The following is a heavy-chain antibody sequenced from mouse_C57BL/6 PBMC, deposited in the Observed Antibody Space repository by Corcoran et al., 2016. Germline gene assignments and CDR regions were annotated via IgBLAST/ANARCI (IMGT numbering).Heavy chain of an antibody. D-gene: IGHD1-1*01. J-gene: IGHJ1*03. CDR2: IYPRSGNT. V-gene: IGHV1-81*01. Sequence: QVQLQQSGAELARPGASVKLSCKASGYTFTSYGISWVKQRTGQGLEWIGEIYPRSGNTYYNEKFKGKATLTADKSSSTAYMELRSLTSEDSAVYVCARSGSSPSHWYFDVWGTGTTVTVSS. CDR1: GYTFTSYG. CDR3: ARSGSSPSHWYFDV.